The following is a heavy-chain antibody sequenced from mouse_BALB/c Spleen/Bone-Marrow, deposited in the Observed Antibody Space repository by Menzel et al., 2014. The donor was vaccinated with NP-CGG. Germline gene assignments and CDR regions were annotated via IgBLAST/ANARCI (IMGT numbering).Heavy chain of an antibody. CDR2: ISPGNGDI. CDR3: RRSVGNPFDH. Sequence: QVQLQQSDAELVKPGASVKISCKASGYTFTDHAIHWVKQKPEQGLEWIRYISPGNGDIKYNEKFKGKATLTADKSSSTAYMQLSGLTSEDSAVYICRRSVGNPFDHWGQGTTLTVSS. CDR1: GYTFTDHA. J-gene: IGHJ2*01. V-gene: IGHV1S53*02. D-gene: IGHD2-1*01.